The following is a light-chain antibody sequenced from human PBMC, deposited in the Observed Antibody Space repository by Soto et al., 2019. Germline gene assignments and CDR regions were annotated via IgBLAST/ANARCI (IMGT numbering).Light chain of an antibody. J-gene: IGKJ3*01. V-gene: IGKV1-9*01. CDR1: QGISNY. CDR2: AAS. Sequence: IQLTQSPSFLSASVGDRVRITCRASQGISNYIAWYQQKPRKAPKLLIYAASTLQSGVPSRFSGSGSGTDFTLTISSLQSEDFATYYCQQLTSYPRTFGPGTKVDIK. CDR3: QQLTSYPRT.